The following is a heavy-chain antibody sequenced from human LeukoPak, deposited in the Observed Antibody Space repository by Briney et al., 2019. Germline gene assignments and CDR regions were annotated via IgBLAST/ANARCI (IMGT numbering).Heavy chain of an antibody. V-gene: IGHV4-59*08. Sequence: SETLSLTCTVSGGSVSGYYWSWIRQPPGKGLEYIGYIYYGGTTLYSPSLKGRVTISIDTSENQVPLKLTSVTAADTAVYYCARHDVVPVIRRGFDFWGQGTPVTVSA. CDR2: IYYGGTT. D-gene: IGHD2-21*02. CDR3: ARHDVVPVIRRGFDF. CDR1: GGSVSGYY. J-gene: IGHJ4*02.